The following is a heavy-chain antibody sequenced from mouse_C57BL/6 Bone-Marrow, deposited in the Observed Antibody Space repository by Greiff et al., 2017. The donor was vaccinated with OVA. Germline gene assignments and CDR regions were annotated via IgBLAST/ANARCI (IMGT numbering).Heavy chain of an antibody. CDR3: ANIYDGYSPFDY. CDR1: GYTFTSYW. Sequence: QVQLQQPGAELVKPGASVKMSCKASGYTFTSYWITWVKQRPGQGLEWIGDIYPGSGSTNYNEKFKSKATLTVDTSSSTAYMQLSSLTSEDSAVYYCANIYDGYSPFDYWGQGTLVTVSA. CDR2: IYPGSGST. D-gene: IGHD2-3*01. V-gene: IGHV1-55*01. J-gene: IGHJ3*01.